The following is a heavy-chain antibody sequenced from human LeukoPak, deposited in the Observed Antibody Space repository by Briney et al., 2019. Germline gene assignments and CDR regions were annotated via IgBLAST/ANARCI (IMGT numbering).Heavy chain of an antibody. V-gene: IGHV4-34*01. D-gene: IGHD1-26*01. CDR1: GGSFSGYY. CDR3: ARNGAGWYFDY. Sequence: PSETLSLTCAVYGGSFSGYYWSRIRQPPGKGLEWIGEIYQSGSTNYSPSLKSRVTISVDKSKNQFSLNLTSVTAADTAVYYCARNGAGWYFDYWGQGTLVTVSS. J-gene: IGHJ4*02. CDR2: IYQSGST.